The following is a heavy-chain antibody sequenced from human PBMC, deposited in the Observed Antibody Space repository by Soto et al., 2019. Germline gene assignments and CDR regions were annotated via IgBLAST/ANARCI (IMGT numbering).Heavy chain of an antibody. V-gene: IGHV1-18*01. D-gene: IGHD3-10*01. Sequence: QVHLVQSGAEVKKPGASVKVSCKGSGYDFTTYGITWVRQAPGQGLEWMAWISAHNGNTDYAQKLQGRVTVTRDTATITAYMELRSLRSDDTAMYCWARGRYGAYLGQGALVTVSS. CDR3: ARGRYGAY. CDR2: ISAHNGNT. CDR1: GYDFTTYG. J-gene: IGHJ4*02.